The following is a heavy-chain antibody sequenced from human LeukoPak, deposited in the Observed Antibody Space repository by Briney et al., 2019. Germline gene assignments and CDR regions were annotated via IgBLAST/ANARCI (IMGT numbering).Heavy chain of an antibody. D-gene: IGHD6-19*01. J-gene: IGHJ4*02. CDR3: ARWGGSGWYESIFDY. V-gene: IGHV1-18*01. CDR2: ISAYNGNT. CDR1: GYTFTNYG. Sequence: GASVKVSCKASGYTFTNYGISWVRQAPGQGLEWMGWISAYNGNTNYAQKLQGRVTMTTDTSTSTAYMELRSLRSDDTAVYYCARWGGSGWYESIFDYWGQRTLVTVSS.